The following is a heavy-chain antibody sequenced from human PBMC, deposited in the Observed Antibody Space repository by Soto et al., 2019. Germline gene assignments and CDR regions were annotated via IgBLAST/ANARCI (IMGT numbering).Heavy chain of an antibody. V-gene: IGHV4-59*01. CDR1: GGSITPYS. D-gene: IGHD6-13*01. J-gene: IGHJ4*02. CDR3: VRDCYSSSCFEL. CDR2: ISSSGLT. Sequence: QVQLQESGPGLVKPSETLSLTCTVSGGSITPYSWSWIRQPPGKGLEWIGYISSSGLTNYNPSLNSRVTISVYTSKNQFALKLSFVTAAETAVYYCVRDCYSSSCFELWGQGTLVTVAS.